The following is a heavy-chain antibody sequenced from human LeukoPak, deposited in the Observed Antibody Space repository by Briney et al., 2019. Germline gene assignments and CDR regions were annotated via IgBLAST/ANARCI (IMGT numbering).Heavy chain of an antibody. CDR2: INKDGSEE. D-gene: IGHD6-19*01. CDR3: AGGAGWLIDY. Sequence: GGSLRLSCAASGLTFSSYWMNWVRQAPGKGLEWVTIINKDGSEEYYVDSVKGRFTISRDNAKNSVYLQMNSLRAEDTAMYYCAGGAGWLIDYWGQGVLVTVSS. CDR1: GLTFSSYW. J-gene: IGHJ4*02. V-gene: IGHV3-7*03.